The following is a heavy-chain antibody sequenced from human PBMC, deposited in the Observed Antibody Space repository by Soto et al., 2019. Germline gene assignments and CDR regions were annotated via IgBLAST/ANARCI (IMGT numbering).Heavy chain of an antibody. CDR3: ARWGNWKVADY. J-gene: IGHJ4*02. CDR2: IWYDGSEK. Sequence: QVRLVQSGGGVVQPGRSLRLSCAASGFTFSSHGMHWVRQAPGKGLEWVAVIWYDGSEKYYGDSVKGRFTISRDNSKNTLYLQMNSLRGEDTAVYYCARWGNWKVADYWGQGTLVTVSS. V-gene: IGHV3-33*01. D-gene: IGHD1-1*01. CDR1: GFTFSSHG.